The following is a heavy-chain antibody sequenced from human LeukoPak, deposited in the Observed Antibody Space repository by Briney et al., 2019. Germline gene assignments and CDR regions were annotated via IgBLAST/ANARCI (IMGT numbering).Heavy chain of an antibody. J-gene: IGHJ4*02. D-gene: IGHD5-18*01. V-gene: IGHV4-34*01. Sequence: SETLSLTCAVYGGSFSGYYWSWIRQPPGKGLEWIGEINHSGSTNYNPSLKSRVTISVDTSKNQFSLKLSSVTAADTAAYYCAREQLWTYYFDYWGQGTLVTVSS. CDR3: AREQLWTYYFDY. CDR1: GGSFSGYY. CDR2: INHSGST.